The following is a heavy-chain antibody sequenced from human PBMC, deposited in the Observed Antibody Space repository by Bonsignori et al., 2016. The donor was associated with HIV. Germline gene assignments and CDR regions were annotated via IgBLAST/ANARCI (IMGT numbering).Heavy chain of an antibody. V-gene: IGHV3-7*01. D-gene: IGHD4-17*01. CDR3: ARDLSPTTLVTTFDY. CDR2: IMHDGSEK. CDR1: GFSFSSYC. J-gene: IGHJ4*01. Sequence: EVQLVESGGALVQPGGSLTISCAASGFSFSSYCMAWARRAPGKGLEWVASIMHDGSEKSYMDSVKGRFTISRDNAKKALYLQMKSLRVDDTAIYYCARDLSPTTLVTTFDYWG.